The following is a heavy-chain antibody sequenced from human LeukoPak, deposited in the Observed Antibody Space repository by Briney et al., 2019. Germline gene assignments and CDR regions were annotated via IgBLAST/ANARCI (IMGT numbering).Heavy chain of an antibody. CDR1: GFTVSSNY. J-gene: IGHJ4*02. V-gene: IGHV3-53*04. D-gene: IGHD1-26*01. CDR2: IYSVGST. CDR3: ARVSGKGYFDY. Sequence: GGSLRLSCAAAGFTVSSNYMSWIRQAPGKGLEWVSVIYSVGSTYYADSVKGRVTISRHNSKNTVYLQMNSLRAEDTAVYYCARVSGKGYFDYWGQGTLVTVSS.